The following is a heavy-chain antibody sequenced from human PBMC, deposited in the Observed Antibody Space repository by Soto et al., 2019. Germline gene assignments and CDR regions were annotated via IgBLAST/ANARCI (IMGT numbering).Heavy chain of an antibody. V-gene: IGHV1-18*01. Sequence: ASVKVSCKASGYTFTSYGISWVRQAPGQGLEWMGWISAYNGNTNYAQKLQGRVTMTTDKSTSTAYMELRSLRTDDTAVYYCARTVAPDNCFDPWGQGTLVTVSS. CDR2: ISAYNGNT. CDR1: GYTFTSYG. J-gene: IGHJ5*02. CDR3: ARTVAPDNCFDP. D-gene: IGHD2-2*01.